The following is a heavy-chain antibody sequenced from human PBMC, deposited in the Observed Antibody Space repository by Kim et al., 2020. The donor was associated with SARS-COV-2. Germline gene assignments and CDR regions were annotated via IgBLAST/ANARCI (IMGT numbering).Heavy chain of an antibody. J-gene: IGHJ5*02. D-gene: IGHD6-13*01. CDR1: GGSISSSSYY. CDR3: PRVQFYSSSWYGKWNDVGSGWFDP. V-gene: IGHV4-39*01. CDR2: IYYSGST. Sequence: SETLSLTCTVSGGSISSSSYYWGWIRQPPGKGLEWIGSIYYSGSTYYNPSLKSRVTISVDTSKNQFSLKLSSVTAADTAVYYCPRVQFYSSSWYGKWNDVGSGWFDPGGQGTLVTVSS.